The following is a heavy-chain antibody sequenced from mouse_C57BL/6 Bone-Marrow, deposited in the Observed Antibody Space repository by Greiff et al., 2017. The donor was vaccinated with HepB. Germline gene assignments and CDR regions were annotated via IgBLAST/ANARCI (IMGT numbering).Heavy chain of an antibody. D-gene: IGHD2-1*01. CDR2: INPSSGYT. CDR1: GYTFTSYT. V-gene: IGHV1-4*01. Sequence: VKLQESGAELARPGASVKMSCKASGYTFTSYTMHWVKQRPGQGLEWIGYINPSSGYTKYNQKFKDKATLTADKSSSTAYMQLSSLTSGDSAVYYCARRYYGIFYAMDYWGQGTAVTVSS. J-gene: IGHJ4*01. CDR3: ARRYYGIFYAMDY.